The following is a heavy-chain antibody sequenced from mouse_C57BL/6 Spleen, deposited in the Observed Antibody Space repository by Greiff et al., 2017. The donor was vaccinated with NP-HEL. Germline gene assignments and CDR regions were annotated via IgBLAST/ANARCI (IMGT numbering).Heavy chain of an antibody. V-gene: IGHV1-15*01. D-gene: IGHD1-1*01. Sequence: VQLQQSGAELVRPGASVTLSCKASGYTFTDYEMHWVKQTPVHGLEWIGAIDPETGGTAYNQKFKGKAILTADKSSSTAYMELRSLTSEDSAVYYCNYYGSSPAWFAYWGQGTLVTVSA. CDR2: IDPETGGT. CDR3: NYYGSSPAWFAY. J-gene: IGHJ3*01. CDR1: GYTFTDYE.